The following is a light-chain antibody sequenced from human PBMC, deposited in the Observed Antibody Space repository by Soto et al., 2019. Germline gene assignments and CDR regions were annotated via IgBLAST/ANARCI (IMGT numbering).Light chain of an antibody. CDR2: DVS. J-gene: IGLJ1*01. CDR3: SSFTTSSTFV. CDR1: SSDVGRFNF. Sequence: QSALAQPASVSGSPGQPITISCTGTSSDVGRFNFVSWFQQHPGKAPKLLIYDVSNWPSGASDRFSGSKSGNTASLTISGLQAEDEADYYCSSFTTSSTFVFGTGTKVTVL. V-gene: IGLV2-14*01.